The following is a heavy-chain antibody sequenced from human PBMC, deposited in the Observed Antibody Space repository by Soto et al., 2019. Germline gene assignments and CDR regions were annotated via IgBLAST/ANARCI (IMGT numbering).Heavy chain of an antibody. CDR2: IATAGET. D-gene: IGHD2-8*02. J-gene: IGHJ3*02. V-gene: IGHV3-13*01. Sequence: EVQLVESGGGLVQPGGSLRLSCAASGFIFSSYDMHWVRQGTGKGLEWVSGIATAGETYYRGSVRGRFTISRENAKISLYLQMNSLRDEDTAVYYCARAANGLVNAFDMWGQGTMVTVSS. CDR3: ARAANGLVNAFDM. CDR1: GFIFSSYD.